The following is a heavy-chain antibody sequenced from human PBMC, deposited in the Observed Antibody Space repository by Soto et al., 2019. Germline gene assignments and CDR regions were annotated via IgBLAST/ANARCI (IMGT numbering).Heavy chain of an antibody. CDR1: GFSCGSYA. V-gene: IGHV3-23*01. CDR2: ISGSDGKT. D-gene: IGHD3-3*01. CDR3: ARWSYLDY. J-gene: IGHJ4*02. Sequence: WWSLRLSCAASGFSCGSYALSWVRQAPGKGLEWVSTISGSDGKTFYADSVKGRFSISRDTSQSTLYLQMNSLRADDTAMYYCARWSYLDYWGQGTRVTVSS.